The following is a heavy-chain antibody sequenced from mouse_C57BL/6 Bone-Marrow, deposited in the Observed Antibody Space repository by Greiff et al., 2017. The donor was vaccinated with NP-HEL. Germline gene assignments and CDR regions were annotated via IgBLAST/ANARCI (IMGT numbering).Heavy chain of an antibody. Sequence: QVQLQQPGAELVKPGASVKMSCKASGYTFTSYWITWVKQRPGQGLEWIGDIYPGSGSTNYIEKFKSKATLTVDTSSSTAYMQLSSLTSEDSAVYYCARDYYGSSYGFAYWGQGTLVTVSA. CDR2: IYPGSGST. CDR3: ARDYYGSSYGFAY. D-gene: IGHD1-1*01. J-gene: IGHJ3*01. V-gene: IGHV1-55*01. CDR1: GYTFTSYW.